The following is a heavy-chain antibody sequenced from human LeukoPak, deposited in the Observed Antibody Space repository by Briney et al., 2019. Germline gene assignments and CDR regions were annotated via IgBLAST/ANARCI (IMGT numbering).Heavy chain of an antibody. CDR2: ISGSNTIT. D-gene: IGHD5-18*01. J-gene: IGHJ4*02. V-gene: IGHV3-11*06. CDR1: GVTFSDHY. CDR3: ARAPRLLDY. Sequence: KPGGSLRLSCAASGVTFSDHYMGWLRQAPGKGLEWVSYISGSNTITNYVDSVKGRYTISRDHAKNSLYLQMNSLTAEDTAVYYCARAPRLLDYWGQGTLVTVSS.